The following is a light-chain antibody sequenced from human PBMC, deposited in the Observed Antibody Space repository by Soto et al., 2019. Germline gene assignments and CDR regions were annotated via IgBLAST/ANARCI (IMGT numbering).Light chain of an antibody. CDR3: SSYTSTITVI. J-gene: IGLJ2*01. Sequence: QSVLTQPASVSGSPGQSITISCTGNSSDVGGYNYVSWYQQHPGKAPKLIICDVTNRPSGVSNRFSGSKSGNTASLTISGLRAEDEADYYCSSYTSTITVIFGGGTKLTVL. CDR2: DVT. V-gene: IGLV2-14*01. CDR1: SSDVGGYNY.